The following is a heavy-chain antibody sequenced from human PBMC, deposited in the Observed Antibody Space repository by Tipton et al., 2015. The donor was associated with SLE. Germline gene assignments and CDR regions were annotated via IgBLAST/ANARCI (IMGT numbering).Heavy chain of an antibody. D-gene: IGHD2-8*01. J-gene: IGHJ5*02. CDR3: ARHDTNYGRNWFDP. CDR2: IYYSGSI. V-gene: IGHV4-59*08. Sequence: TLSLTCTVSGGSLSSLFWSWLRQPPGQGLEWIGCIYYSGSINYNPSLKNRVTLSVDTSKNHFSLKLSSVTAADTAVYYCARHDTNYGRNWFDPWGQGTLVTVSS. CDR1: GGSLSSLF.